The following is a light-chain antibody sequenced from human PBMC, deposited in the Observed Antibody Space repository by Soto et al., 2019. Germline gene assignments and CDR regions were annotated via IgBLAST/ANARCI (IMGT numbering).Light chain of an antibody. V-gene: IGLV2-14*01. CDR2: EVT. CDR3: NSYTTTSSWV. J-gene: IGLJ3*02. Sequence: QPVLTQPASVSGSPGQSITISCTGTSSDVGGYNYVSWYQQHPGKAPKLIIYEVTNRPSGVSNRFSGSKSGNTASLTISGLQAEDEADYYCNSYTTTSSWVFGGGTKVTVL. CDR1: SSDVGGYNY.